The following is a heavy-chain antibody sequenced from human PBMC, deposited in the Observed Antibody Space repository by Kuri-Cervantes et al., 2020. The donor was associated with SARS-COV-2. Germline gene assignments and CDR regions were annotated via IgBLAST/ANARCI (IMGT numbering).Heavy chain of an antibody. Sequence: GGSLRLSCAASGFTVSSNYMSWVRQAPGKGLEWVSVIYSGGSTYYADSVKGRFTISRDNSKNTLYLQMNSLRAEDTAVYYCARRSIVGATRGLLRYYGMDVWGQGTTVTVSS. J-gene: IGHJ6*02. CDR2: IYSGGST. CDR3: ARRSIVGATRGLLRYYGMDV. CDR1: GFTVSSNY. D-gene: IGHD1-26*01. V-gene: IGHV3-53*01.